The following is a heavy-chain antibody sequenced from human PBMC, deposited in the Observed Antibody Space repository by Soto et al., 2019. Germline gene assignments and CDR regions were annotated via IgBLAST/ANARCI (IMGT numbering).Heavy chain of an antibody. D-gene: IGHD2-8*01. CDR2: INHSGST. J-gene: IGHJ4*02. CDR3: ARGSLLVYASFDY. V-gene: IGHV4-34*01. Sequence: QVQLHQWGAGLLKPSETLSLTCGVYGGSFSGYYWSWIRQAPGKGLEWIGEINHSGSTNYNPSLKSRLTLSVDTSKNQFSLTLISVTAADTSVYYCARGSLLVYASFDYWGQGSLVTVSS. CDR1: GGSFSGYY.